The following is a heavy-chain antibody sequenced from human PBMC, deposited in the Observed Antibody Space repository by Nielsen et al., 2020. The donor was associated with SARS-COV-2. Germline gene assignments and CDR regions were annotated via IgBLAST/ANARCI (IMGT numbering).Heavy chain of an antibody. CDR2: IYYSGST. D-gene: IGHD2-8*01. J-gene: IGHJ4*02. CDR1: GGSISSGGYY. Sequence: SETLSLTCTVSGGSISSGGYYWSWIRQHPGKGLEWIGYIYYSGSTYYNPSLKSRVTISVDTSKNQLSLKLSSVTAADTAVYYCASHSDIVLMVYAPFDYWGQGTLVTVSS. CDR3: ASHSDIVLMVYAPFDY. V-gene: IGHV4-31*03.